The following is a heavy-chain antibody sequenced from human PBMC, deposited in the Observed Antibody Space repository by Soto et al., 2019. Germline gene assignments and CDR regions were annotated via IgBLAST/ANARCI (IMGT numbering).Heavy chain of an antibody. CDR3: ARDGSSPYYDCSGYNEY. CDR2: IYSSGST. D-gene: IGHD3-22*01. Sequence: GGSLSLSCAPSGFTVSTNYMSWVRQAPGKGLEWGSVIYSSGSTYYADSVKGRFTISRDNPKNTLYLQTNSLRAEDTAVYYCARDGSSPYYDCSGYNEYWGQGTLVTVSS. J-gene: IGHJ4*02. V-gene: IGHV3-53*01. CDR1: GFTVSTNY.